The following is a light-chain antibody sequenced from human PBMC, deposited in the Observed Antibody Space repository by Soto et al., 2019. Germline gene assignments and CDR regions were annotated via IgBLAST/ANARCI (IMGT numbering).Light chain of an antibody. CDR1: SSNIGAGYP. V-gene: IGLV1-40*01. CDR2: GNT. CDR3: QSFDSSLSGWV. J-gene: IGLJ2*01. Sequence: QSVLTQPPSVSGAPGQGVTVSCIGSSSNIGAGYPVQWYQQLPGTAPKLLIYGNTNRHSGVPDRFSGSNSGSSASLAITGLQAEEEADYYCQSFDSSLSGWVFGGGTKVTVL.